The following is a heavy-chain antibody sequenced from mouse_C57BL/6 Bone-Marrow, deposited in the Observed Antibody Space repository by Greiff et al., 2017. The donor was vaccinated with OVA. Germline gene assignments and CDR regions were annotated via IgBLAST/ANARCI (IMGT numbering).Heavy chain of an antibody. CDR1: GYTFTSYG. V-gene: IGHV1-81*01. J-gene: IGHJ1*03. Sequence: QQSGAELARPRASVKLSCKASGYTFTSYGISWVKQRTGQGLEWIGEIYPRSGNTYYNEKFKGKATLTADKSSSTAYMELRSLTSEDSAVYFCARYGYYGSSYWYFDVWGTGTTVTVSS. CDR3: ARYGYYGSSYWYFDV. CDR2: IYPRSGNT. D-gene: IGHD1-1*01.